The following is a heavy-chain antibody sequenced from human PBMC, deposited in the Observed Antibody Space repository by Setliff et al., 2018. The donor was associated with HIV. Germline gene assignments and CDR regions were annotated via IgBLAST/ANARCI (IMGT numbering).Heavy chain of an antibody. Sequence: PGESLKISCKGFGYKFTDYRVGWVRQMPGEGLEWMGVIYGDGSDPRYSPSFQGQVTISVDKSINTAYLRWTSLKASDTALYYCARPQYHQSSDAFDIWGQGTMVTVS. CDR3: ARPQYHQSSDAFDI. CDR2: IYGDGSDP. CDR1: GYKFTDYR. V-gene: IGHV5-51*01. J-gene: IGHJ3*02.